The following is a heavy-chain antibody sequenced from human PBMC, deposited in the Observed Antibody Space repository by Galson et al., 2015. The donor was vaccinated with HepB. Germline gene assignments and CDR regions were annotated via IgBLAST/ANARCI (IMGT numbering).Heavy chain of an antibody. Sequence: ETLSLTCTVSGGSISSYYWSWIRQPPGKGLEWIGYIYYSGSTNYNPSLKSRVTISVDTSKNQFSLKLRSVTAADMAVYYCASGGAAAGGAFDIWGQGTMVTVSS. J-gene: IGHJ3*02. V-gene: IGHV4-59*08. CDR2: IYYSGST. CDR1: GGSISSYY. CDR3: ASGGAAAGGAFDI. D-gene: IGHD6-13*01.